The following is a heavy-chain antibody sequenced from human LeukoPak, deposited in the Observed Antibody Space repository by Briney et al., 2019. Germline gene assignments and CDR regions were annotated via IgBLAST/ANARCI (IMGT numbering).Heavy chain of an antibody. D-gene: IGHD1-26*01. CDR3: ARDSGSLLASDY. V-gene: IGHV1-2*02. J-gene: IGHJ4*02. CDR2: INPNSGGT. Sequence: ASVKVSCKASGYTFTGYYMHWVRQAPGQGLEWMGWINPNSGGTNYAQKFQGRVTMTRDTSISTAYMELSRLRSDDTAVYFCARDSGSLLASDYWGQGTLVTVSS. CDR1: GYTFTGYY.